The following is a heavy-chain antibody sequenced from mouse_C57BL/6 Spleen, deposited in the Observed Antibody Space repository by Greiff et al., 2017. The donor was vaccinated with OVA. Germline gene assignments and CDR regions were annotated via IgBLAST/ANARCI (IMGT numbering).Heavy chain of an antibody. Sequence: VQLQQSGPELVKPGASVKISCKASGYSFTGYYMNWVKQSPEKSLEWIGEINPSTGGTTYNQKFKAKATLTVEQSSSTDYMQLKSLTSEDSAVYYCARGGSSYGDWYFDVWGTGTTVTVSS. J-gene: IGHJ1*03. D-gene: IGHD1-1*01. CDR3: ARGGSSYGDWYFDV. CDR1: GYSFTGYY. CDR2: INPSTGGT. V-gene: IGHV1-42*01.